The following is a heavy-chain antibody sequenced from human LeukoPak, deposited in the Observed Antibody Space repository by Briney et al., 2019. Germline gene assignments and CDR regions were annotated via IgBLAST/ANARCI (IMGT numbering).Heavy chain of an antibody. CDR3: AREWFGELLEFYYYGMDV. CDR2: IWYDGSNK. D-gene: IGHD3-10*01. CDR1: GFTFNSYG. V-gene: IGHV3-33*01. J-gene: IGHJ6*02. Sequence: GRSLRLSCAASGFTFNSYGMHWVRQAPGKGLEWVAVIWYDGSNKYYADSVKGRFTISRDNSKNTLYLQMNSLRAEDTAVYYCAREWFGELLEFYYYGMDVWGQGTTVTVSS.